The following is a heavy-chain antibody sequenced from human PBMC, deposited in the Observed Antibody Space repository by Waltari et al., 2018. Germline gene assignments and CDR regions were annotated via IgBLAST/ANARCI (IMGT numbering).Heavy chain of an antibody. J-gene: IGHJ2*01. V-gene: IGHV3-48*03. CDR2: ISTSGNEI. CDR1: GFTLTSPE. CDR3: ARVAVTGSYYWYFDL. D-gene: IGHD3-10*01. Sequence: EVLLVESGGGLVHPGGSLRLSCADSGFTLTSPEVVWVRQAPGKGLEWISYISTSGNEIYYADSVKGRFTISRDNAKNSVYLQMDSLRAEDTAVYHCARVAVTGSYYWYFDLWGRGTHVTVSS.